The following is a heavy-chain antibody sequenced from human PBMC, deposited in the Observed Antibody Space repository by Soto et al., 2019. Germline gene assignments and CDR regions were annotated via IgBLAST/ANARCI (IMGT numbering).Heavy chain of an antibody. Sequence: QVQLVQSGAEVKKPGSSVKVSCKASGGTFSSYAISWVRQAPGQGLEWMGGIIPIFGTANYAQKFQGRVTITADESTSTAYMELSSLRSDDTAVYYCARGAAAGTSYYYYGMDVWGQGTTVTVSS. D-gene: IGHD6-13*01. J-gene: IGHJ6*02. V-gene: IGHV1-69*01. CDR1: GGTFSSYA. CDR2: IIPIFGTA. CDR3: ARGAAAGTSYYYYGMDV.